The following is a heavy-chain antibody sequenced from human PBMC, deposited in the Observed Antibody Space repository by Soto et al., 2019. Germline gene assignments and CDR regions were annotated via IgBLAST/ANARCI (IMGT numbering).Heavy chain of an antibody. Sequence: ASVKVSCKASGYTFTDYHMHWVRQAPGQGLEWMGWINPNTGATNYAQSFQGWVIMTRDTSISTAYMELSRLRSDDTAVYYCARDLHGDPYYWGQGTLVTVSS. CDR1: GYTFTDYH. CDR2: INPNTGAT. D-gene: IGHD4-17*01. CDR3: ARDLHGDPYY. V-gene: IGHV1-2*04. J-gene: IGHJ4*02.